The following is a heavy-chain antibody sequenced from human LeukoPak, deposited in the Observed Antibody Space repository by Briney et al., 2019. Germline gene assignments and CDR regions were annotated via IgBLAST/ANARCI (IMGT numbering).Heavy chain of an antibody. CDR3: AKSPPSIAARSFIDY. CDR2: ISSSSSTI. J-gene: IGHJ4*02. Sequence: GGSLRLSCAASGFTFSSYSMNWVRQAPGKGLEWVSYISSSSSTIYYADSVKGRFTISRDNSKNTLYLQMNSLRAEDTAVYYCAKSPPSIAARSFIDYWGQGTLVTVSS. CDR1: GFTFSSYS. D-gene: IGHD6-6*01. V-gene: IGHV3-48*01.